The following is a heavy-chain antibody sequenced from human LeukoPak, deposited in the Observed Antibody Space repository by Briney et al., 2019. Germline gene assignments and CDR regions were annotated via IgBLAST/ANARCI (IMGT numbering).Heavy chain of an antibody. CDR1: GGSISSGGYY. D-gene: IGHD3-3*01. CDR3: ARVDLEWYYFDY. V-gene: IGHV4-30-2*01. CDR2: IYHSGST. J-gene: IGHJ4*02. Sequence: SETLSLTCTVSGGSISSGGYYWSWIRQPPGKGLEWIGYIYHSGSTYYNPSLKSRVTISVDTSKNQFSLKLSSVTAADTAVYYCARVDLEWYYFDYWGQGTLVTVSS.